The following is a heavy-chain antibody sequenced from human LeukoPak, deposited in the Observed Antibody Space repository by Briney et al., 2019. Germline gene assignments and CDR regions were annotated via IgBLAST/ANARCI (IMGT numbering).Heavy chain of an antibody. D-gene: IGHD2-15*01. CDR2: IYYSGST. J-gene: IGHJ6*03. CDR1: GGSISSYY. Sequence: SGPTLVKPSETLSLTCTVSGGSISSYYWSWIRQPPGKGLEWIGYIYYSGSTNYNPSLKSRVAISVDTSKNQFSLKVTSVTAADTAVYYCAREIRYCSAVSCYGNYFMDVWGKGTTVTVSS. CDR3: AREIRYCSAVSCYGNYFMDV. V-gene: IGHV4-59*12.